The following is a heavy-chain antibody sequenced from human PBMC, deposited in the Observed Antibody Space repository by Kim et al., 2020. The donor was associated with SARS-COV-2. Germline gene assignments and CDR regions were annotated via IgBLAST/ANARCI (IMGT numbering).Heavy chain of an antibody. D-gene: IGHD2-8*02. CDR1: GFTFSDHA. CDR2: IGGSDGTT. Sequence: GGSLRLSCAASGFTFSDHAMNWVRQAPGRGLEWVSGIGGSDGTTYYADSVQGRFTISRDNSRNTLFLLMNALRAEDTAIYYCAKSDCAGGTCFRINYWG. V-gene: IGHV3-23*01. CDR3: AKSDCAGGTCFRINY. J-gene: IGHJ1*01.